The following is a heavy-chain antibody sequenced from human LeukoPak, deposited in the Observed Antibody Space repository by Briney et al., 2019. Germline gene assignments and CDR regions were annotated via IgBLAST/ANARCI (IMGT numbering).Heavy chain of an antibody. CDR2: INHSGST. CDR1: GEFFGGSY. J-gene: IGHJ4*02. CDR3: ARGAYGDYVPDDY. V-gene: IGHV4-34*01. D-gene: IGHD4-17*01. Sequence: SETLSLTCTVHGEFFGGSYWNWIRQSPGKGLEWIGEINHSGSTNYNPSLKSRVTISVDTSKNQFSLKLSSVTAADTAVYYCARGAYGDYVPDDYWGQGTLVTVSS.